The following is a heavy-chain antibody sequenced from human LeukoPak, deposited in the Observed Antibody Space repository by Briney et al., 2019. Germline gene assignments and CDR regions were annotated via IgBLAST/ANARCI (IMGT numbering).Heavy chain of an antibody. CDR2: IIPIIGIA. D-gene: IGHD2-2*01. CDR1: GGTFTSYA. Sequence: SVKVSCKASGGTFTSYAISWVRHPPGQGLEWMGRIIPIIGIANYAQKFQGRVTITADKSTSTAYMELSSLRSEDTAVYYCARDIVVVPAAIPTRYYGMDGLVQGTTVTVSS. CDR3: ARDIVVVPAAIPTRYYGMDG. V-gene: IGHV1-69*04. J-gene: IGHJ6*02.